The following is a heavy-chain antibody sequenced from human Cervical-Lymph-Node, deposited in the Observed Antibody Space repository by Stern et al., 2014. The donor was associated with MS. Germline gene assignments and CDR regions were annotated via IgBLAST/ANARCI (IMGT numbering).Heavy chain of an antibody. CDR3: ARDNDDNGMDV. Sequence: QLVQSGAEVKKPSSSVKVSCTASGDTFINFGISWVRQAPGQGLEWMGGIIPMFGTTEYDKKSQGRVSISADESATTVYMELSSLRSEDAAVYYCARDNDDNGMDVWGQGTTVTVSS. J-gene: IGHJ6*02. V-gene: IGHV1-69*01. CDR2: IIPMFGTT. D-gene: IGHD1-1*01. CDR1: GDTFINFG.